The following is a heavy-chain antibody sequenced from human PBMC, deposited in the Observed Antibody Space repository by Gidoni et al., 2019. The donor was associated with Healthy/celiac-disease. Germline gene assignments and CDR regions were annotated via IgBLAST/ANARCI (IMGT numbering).Heavy chain of an antibody. V-gene: IGHV5-51*01. CDR1: GYSFTSYW. Sequence: EVQLVQSGAEVNKPVESLKISCKGSGYSFTSYWIGWVRQMPGKGLEWLGIIYPGDSDTIYSPSVQGQVTISADKSISTAYLQWSSLKASDTAMYYCARQGWSSSWYGVDWGQGTLVTVSS. D-gene: IGHD6-13*01. CDR2: IYPGDSDT. CDR3: ARQGWSSSWYGVD. J-gene: IGHJ4*02.